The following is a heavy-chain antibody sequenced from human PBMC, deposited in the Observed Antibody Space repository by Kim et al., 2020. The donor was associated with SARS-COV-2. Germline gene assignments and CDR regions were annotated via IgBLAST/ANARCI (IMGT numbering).Heavy chain of an antibody. CDR1: GFTFGNYW. J-gene: IGHJ6*02. CDR2: ISGDGTST. D-gene: IGHD4-17*01. Sequence: LSLTCAASGFTFGNYWMHWVRQAPGKGLVWVSRISGDGTSTSYADSVKGRFTISRDNAKNTLYLQMNSLRAEDTALYYCASRYGDYYYSMDVWGQGTTVTVSS. V-gene: IGHV3-74*01. CDR3: ASRYGDYYYSMDV.